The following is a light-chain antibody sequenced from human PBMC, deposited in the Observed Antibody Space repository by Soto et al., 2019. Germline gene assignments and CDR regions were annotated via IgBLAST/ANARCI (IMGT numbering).Light chain of an antibody. CDR3: QQYTTYST. CDR2: DVS. V-gene: IGKV1-5*01. CDR1: QSISSW. Sequence: DIQMTQSPSTLSASVGDRVTITCRASQSISSWLAWYQQKPGKAPQLLIYDVSNLESGVPSRFSGSGSGTEFTLTISSLQPDDFETYYCQQYTTYSTVGGGTKVEIK. J-gene: IGKJ4*01.